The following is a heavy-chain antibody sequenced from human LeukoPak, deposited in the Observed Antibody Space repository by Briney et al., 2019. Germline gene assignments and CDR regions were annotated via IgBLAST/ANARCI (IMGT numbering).Heavy chain of an antibody. Sequence: PSETLSLTCTVSGGSISSHSYWSWIRLPPGKGLEWVGYIYHTGRTAYNPSLKSRVTISVDTSKNQFSLNLNSVTAADTAVYYCTRRGTEGYYSYHGMDVWGQGTTVTVSS. CDR1: GGSISSHSY. CDR3: TRRGTEGYYSYHGMDV. J-gene: IGHJ6*02. CDR2: IYHTGRT. V-gene: IGHV4-59*08.